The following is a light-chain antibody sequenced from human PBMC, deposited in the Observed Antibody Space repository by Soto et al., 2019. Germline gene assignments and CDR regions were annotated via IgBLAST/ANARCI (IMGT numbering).Light chain of an antibody. J-gene: IGKJ5*01. CDR1: QSVSSSY. CDR3: QQYGSSPPTT. CDR2: GAS. Sequence: EIVLTQSPGTLSLSPGERATLSCRASQSVSSSYLAWYQQKPGQAPRLLIYGASSRATGIPDRCSGSGSGTDFTLTISRLEPEDFAVYYCQQYGSSPPTTFGQGTRLEIK. V-gene: IGKV3-20*01.